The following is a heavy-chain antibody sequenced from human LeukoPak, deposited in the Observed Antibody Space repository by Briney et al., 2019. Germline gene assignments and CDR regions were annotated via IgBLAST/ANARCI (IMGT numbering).Heavy chain of an antibody. D-gene: IGHD5-24*01. J-gene: IGHJ4*02. CDR1: RFTFSSYS. V-gene: IGHV3-21*04. Sequence: GGSLRLSCAASRFTFSSYSMNWVRQAPGKGLEWVSSISSSSSYIYYADSVKGRFTISRDNAKNSLYLQMNSLRAEDTALYYCAKDIGDGYNAFDYWGQGTLVTVSS. CDR3: AKDIGDGYNAFDY. CDR2: ISSSSSYI.